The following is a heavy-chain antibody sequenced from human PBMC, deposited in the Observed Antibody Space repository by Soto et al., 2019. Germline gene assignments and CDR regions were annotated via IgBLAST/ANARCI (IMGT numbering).Heavy chain of an antibody. CDR1: GGTFSSYA. CDR2: IIPIFGTA. Sequence: GASVKVSCKASGGTFSSYAISWVRQAPGQGLEWMGGIIPIFGTANYAQKFQGRVTITADESTSTAYMELSSLRSEDTAVYYCARGLLWFGTPTDYWGQGTLVTVSS. J-gene: IGHJ4*02. V-gene: IGHV1-69*13. D-gene: IGHD3-10*01. CDR3: ARGLLWFGTPTDY.